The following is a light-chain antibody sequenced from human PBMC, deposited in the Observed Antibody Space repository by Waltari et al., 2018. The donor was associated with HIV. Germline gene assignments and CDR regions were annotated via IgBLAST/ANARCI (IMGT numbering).Light chain of an antibody. Sequence: SYELTQPPSVSVSPGQTARITCSGAALPKKYAYWYQQKSGQAPVLVIYEDSKRPSGIPERFSGSSSGTMATLTISGAQVEDEADYYCYSTDSSGNHPFGGGTKLTVL. CDR1: ALPKKY. CDR3: YSTDSSGNHP. V-gene: IGLV3-10*01. J-gene: IGLJ2*01. CDR2: EDS.